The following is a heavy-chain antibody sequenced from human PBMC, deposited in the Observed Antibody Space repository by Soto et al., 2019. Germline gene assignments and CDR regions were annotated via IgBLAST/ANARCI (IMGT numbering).Heavy chain of an antibody. CDR2: INHSGST. Sequence: SETLSLTCAVYGGSFSGYYWSWIRQPPGKGLEWIGEINHSGSTNYNPSLKSRVTISVDTSKNQFSLKLSSVTAADTAVYYCARVGVAAAATKPYNWFDPWGQGTLVTVSS. CDR1: GGSFSGYY. J-gene: IGHJ5*02. V-gene: IGHV4-34*01. D-gene: IGHD6-13*01. CDR3: ARVGVAAAATKPYNWFDP.